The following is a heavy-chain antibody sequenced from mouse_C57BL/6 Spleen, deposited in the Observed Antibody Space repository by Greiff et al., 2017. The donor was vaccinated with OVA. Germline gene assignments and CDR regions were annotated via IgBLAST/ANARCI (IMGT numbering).Heavy chain of an antibody. V-gene: IGHV5-15*01. CDR1: GFTFSDYG. CDR3: ASLITGYFDV. D-gene: IGHD1-1*01. Sequence: EVQLKESGGGLVQPGGSLKLSCAASGFTFSDYGMAWVRQAPRKGPEWVAFISNLAYSIYYADTVTGRFTISRENAKNTLYLEMSSLRSEDTAMYYCASLITGYFDVWGTGTTVTVSS. J-gene: IGHJ1*03. CDR2: ISNLAYSI.